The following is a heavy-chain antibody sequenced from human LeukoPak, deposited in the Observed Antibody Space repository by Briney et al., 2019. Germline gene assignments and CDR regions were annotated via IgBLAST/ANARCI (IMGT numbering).Heavy chain of an antibody. V-gene: IGHV4-59*01. CDR3: ARVTGYMIEDYFDY. J-gene: IGHJ4*02. D-gene: IGHD3-22*01. Sequence: SETLSFTCTVSGGSISSYYWSWIRQPPGKGLEWIGYIYYSGSTNYNPSLKSRVTISVDTSKNQFSLRLSSVTAADTAVYYCARVTGYMIEDYFDYWGQGTLVTVSS. CDR1: GGSISSYY. CDR2: IYYSGST.